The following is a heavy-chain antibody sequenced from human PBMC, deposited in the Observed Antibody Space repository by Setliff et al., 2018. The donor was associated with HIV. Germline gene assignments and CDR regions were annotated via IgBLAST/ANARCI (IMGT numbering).Heavy chain of an antibody. D-gene: IGHD3-22*01. Sequence: LRLSCAASGFTFSNAWMSWVRQAPGKGLEWVSYISSSGSTIYYADSVKGRFTISRDNAKNSLYLQMNSLRAEDTAVYYCARGPDYYDSSGYRPWGQGTLVTVSS. CDR1: GFTFSNAW. V-gene: IGHV3-11*04. CDR3: ARGPDYYDSSGYRP. CDR2: ISSSGSTI. J-gene: IGHJ5*02.